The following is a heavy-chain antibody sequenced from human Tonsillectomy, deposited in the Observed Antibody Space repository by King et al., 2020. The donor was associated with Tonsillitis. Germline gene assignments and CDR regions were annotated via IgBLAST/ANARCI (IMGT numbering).Heavy chain of an antibody. V-gene: IGHV3-30-3*01. CDR1: GFTFSSYA. CDR3: ARGGWGFYFDY. D-gene: IGHD1-26*01. Sequence: VQLVESGGGVVQPGRSLRLSCAASGFTFSSYAMHWVRQAPGKGLEWVAVISYDGSNKYYADSVKGRFTISRDNSKNTLYLQMNSLRAEDTAVYYCARGGWGFYFDYWGQGTLDTVSS. CDR2: ISYDGSNK. J-gene: IGHJ4*02.